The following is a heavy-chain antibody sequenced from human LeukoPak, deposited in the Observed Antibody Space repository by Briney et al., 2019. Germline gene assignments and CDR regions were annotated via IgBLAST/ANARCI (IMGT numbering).Heavy chain of an antibody. CDR3: ARGPYYYYGMDV. Sequence: SETLSLTCTVSGGSISSSYWGWIRQPPGKGLEWIGYIYYSGSTNYNPSLKSRVTISVDTSKNQFSLKLSSVTAADTAVYYCARGPYYYYGMDVWGQGTTVTGSS. CDR1: GGSISSSY. CDR2: IYYSGST. V-gene: IGHV4-59*01. J-gene: IGHJ6*02.